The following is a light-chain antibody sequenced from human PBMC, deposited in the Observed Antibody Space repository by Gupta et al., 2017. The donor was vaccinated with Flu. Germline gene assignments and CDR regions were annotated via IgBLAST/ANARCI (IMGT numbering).Light chain of an antibody. CDR3: AAWDDSLNDVV. CDR2: KNN. V-gene: IGLV1-44*01. Sequence: QSVLTPPPSASGTPGQRVTISCSGSNSNIGSNTVNWYQQFPGTAPKLLIYKNNQRPSGVPDRFSDSKSGTSASLAISGLQSEDEADYYCAAWDDSLNDVVFGGGTKLTVL. J-gene: IGLJ2*01. CDR1: NSNIGSNT.